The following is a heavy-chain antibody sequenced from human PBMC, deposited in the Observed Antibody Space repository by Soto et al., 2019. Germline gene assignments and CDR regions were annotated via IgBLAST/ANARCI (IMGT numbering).Heavy chain of an antibody. CDR1: AYTFTRYG. J-gene: IGHJ6*02. CDR2: ISGYNADT. D-gene: IGHD2-8*01. V-gene: IGHV1-18*01. CDR3: AKNGQPPYYYYGLDV. Sequence: QGHLVQSGAEVKKPGASVKVSCKTSAYTFTRYGISWVRQAPGQGPEWMGWISGYNADTNYAQNLQDRVTMTIDTSTTTAYMELRSLTSDDTAVYYCAKNGQPPYYYYGLDVWGQGTTVTVSS.